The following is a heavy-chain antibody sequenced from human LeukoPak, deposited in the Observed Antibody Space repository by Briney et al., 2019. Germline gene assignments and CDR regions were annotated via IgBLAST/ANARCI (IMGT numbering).Heavy chain of an antibody. CDR1: GGSFGGYY. CDR3: ARGSPYCSSTSCPFVDY. Sequence: PSETLSLTCAVYGGSFGGYYWSWIRQPPGKGLEWIGEINHSGSTNYNPSLKSRVTISVDTSKNQFSLKLSSVTAADTAVYYCARGSPYCSSTSCPFVDYWGQGTLVTVSS. CDR2: INHSGST. V-gene: IGHV4-34*01. D-gene: IGHD2-2*01. J-gene: IGHJ4*02.